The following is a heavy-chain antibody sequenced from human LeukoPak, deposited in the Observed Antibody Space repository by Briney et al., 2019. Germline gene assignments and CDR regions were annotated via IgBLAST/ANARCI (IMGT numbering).Heavy chain of an antibody. CDR2: IFYSGST. Sequence: SQTLSLTCTVSDGSISSGGFYWSWIRQHPGKGLEWIGYIFYSGSTYYNPSLKSRVTISVDTSKNQFSLKVNSVTAADSAVYYCPRIVDVWGSYRYYYFDSWGQGTLVTVSS. CDR3: PRIVDVWGSYRYYYFDS. J-gene: IGHJ4*02. CDR1: DGSISSGGFY. V-gene: IGHV4-31*03. D-gene: IGHD3-16*02.